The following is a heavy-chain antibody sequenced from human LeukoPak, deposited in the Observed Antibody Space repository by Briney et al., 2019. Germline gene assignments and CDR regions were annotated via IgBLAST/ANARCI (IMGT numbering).Heavy chain of an antibody. CDR2: IQSKTDGGTT. CDR1: GFTLSDAW. Sequence: GGSLRLSCAASGFTLSDAWMTWVRQAPGKGLECVGFIQSKTDGGTTDSAAHVKGRFTDSRDESKNTLCLQMNSLKTEDTAVYYCTTWSSQFDYWGQGTLVTVSS. D-gene: IGHD6-6*01. CDR3: TTWSSQFDY. J-gene: IGHJ4*02. V-gene: IGHV3-15*01.